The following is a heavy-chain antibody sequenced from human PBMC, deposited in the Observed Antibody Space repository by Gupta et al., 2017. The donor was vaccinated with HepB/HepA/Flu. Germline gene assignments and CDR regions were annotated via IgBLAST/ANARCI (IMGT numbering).Heavy chain of an antibody. D-gene: IGHD1-1*01. CDR1: GFTFSSSA. CDR3: AKDPAGTNWNDY. Sequence: EVQLLESGGGLVQPGGSLRLSCAASGFTFSSSAMSWVRQAPGKGLEWVSAISGSGGSTYYADSVKGRFTISRDNSKNTLYLQMNSLRAEDTAVYYCAKDPAGTNWNDYWGQGTLVTVSS. J-gene: IGHJ4*02. CDR2: ISGSGGST. V-gene: IGHV3-23*01.